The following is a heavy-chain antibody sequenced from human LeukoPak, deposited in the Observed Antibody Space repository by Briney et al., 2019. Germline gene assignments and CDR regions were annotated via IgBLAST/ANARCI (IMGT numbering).Heavy chain of an antibody. J-gene: IGHJ4*02. V-gene: IGHV1-2*06. CDR2: INPNRGNT. Sequence: GASLKLSCKASGYTFTAYYMHWVRQAPGQGLEWMGRINPNRGNTYYAQSLKGRFTMTRDKSMSTAYMQLSTLRSDDTAVYYCARVLGAWSVVDCGGERTLVTVS. CDR1: GYTFTAYY. D-gene: IGHD3-16*01. CDR3: ARVLGAWSVVDC.